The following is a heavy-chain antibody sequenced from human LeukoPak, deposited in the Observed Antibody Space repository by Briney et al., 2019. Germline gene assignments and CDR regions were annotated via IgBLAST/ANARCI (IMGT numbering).Heavy chain of an antibody. CDR2: INHSGST. D-gene: IGHD6-19*01. J-gene: IGHJ4*02. Sequence: SETLSLTCAVYGGSFSGYYWSWIRQPPGKGLEWIGEINHSGSTNYNPSLKSRVTISVDTSKNQFSLKLSSVTAAGTAVYYCARFDSSGCAGYWGQGTLVTVS. CDR3: ARFDSSGCAGY. CDR1: GGSFSGYY. V-gene: IGHV4-34*01.